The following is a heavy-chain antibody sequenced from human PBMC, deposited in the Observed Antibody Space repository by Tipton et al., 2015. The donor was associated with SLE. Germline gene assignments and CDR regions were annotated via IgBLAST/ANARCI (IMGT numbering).Heavy chain of an antibody. Sequence: TLSPTCTVSGGSISSSSYYWGWIRQPPGKGLEWIGSLYYSGSTYYNPSLKSRVTISVDTSKKQFSLKLSSVTAADTAVYYCARTRATPPGGWLLSYYFDYWGQGTLVTVSS. CDR1: GGSISSSSYY. J-gene: IGHJ4*02. V-gene: IGHV4-39*07. CDR2: LYYSGST. D-gene: IGHD3-3*01. CDR3: ARTRATPPGGWLLSYYFDY.